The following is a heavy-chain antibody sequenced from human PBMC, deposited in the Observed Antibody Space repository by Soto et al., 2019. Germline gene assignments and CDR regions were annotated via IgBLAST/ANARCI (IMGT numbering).Heavy chain of an antibody. Sequence: EHLVESGGGVVQPGRSLRFSCTGSGFTFSSYAMHWVRLAPGKGPEWVAVVSYDGSIENYADSVRGRFTISRDNSKNTVFLQMNSLRVEDTAVYYCAKDLYYYDFSLDDSWGQGTLVTVSS. CDR2: VSYDGSIE. D-gene: IGHD3-16*01. CDR3: AKDLYYYDFSLDDS. J-gene: IGHJ5*02. V-gene: IGHV3-30*04. CDR1: GFTFSSYA.